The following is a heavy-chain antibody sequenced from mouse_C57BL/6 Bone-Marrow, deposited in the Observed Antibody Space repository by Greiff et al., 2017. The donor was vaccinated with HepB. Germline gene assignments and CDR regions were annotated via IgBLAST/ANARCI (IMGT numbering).Heavy chain of an antibody. J-gene: IGHJ3*01. V-gene: IGHV1-81*01. CDR1: GYTFTSYG. CDR3: ARAYYDNGWFAY. CDR2: IYPRSGNT. Sequence: VMLVESGAELARPGASVKLSCKASGYTFTSYGISWVKQRTGQGLEWIGEIYPRSGNTYYNEKFKGKATLTADKSSSTAYMELLSLTSEDSAVYFCARAYYDNGWFAYWGQGTLVTVSA. D-gene: IGHD2-10*01.